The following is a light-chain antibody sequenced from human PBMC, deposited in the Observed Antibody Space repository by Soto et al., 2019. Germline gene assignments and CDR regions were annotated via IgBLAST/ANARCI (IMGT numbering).Light chain of an antibody. Sequence: QSVLTQPPSVSGAPGQRVTISCTGSSSNIGAGYHVHWYQQFPGTAPKLLIYGSTNRPSGVPDRFSGSKSGTSASLAIRGLQGEDEADYYCRSLDTSLSDVVFGGGTKLTVL. CDR2: GST. CDR1: SSNIGAGYH. J-gene: IGLJ2*01. CDR3: RSLDTSLSDVV. V-gene: IGLV1-40*01.